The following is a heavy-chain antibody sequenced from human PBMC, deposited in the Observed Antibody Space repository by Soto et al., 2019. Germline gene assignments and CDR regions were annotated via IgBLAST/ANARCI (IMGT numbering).Heavy chain of an antibody. D-gene: IGHD1-26*01. V-gene: IGHV1-69*13. CDR3: ARDRVEPNWFDP. Sequence: SVKVSCKVSGDTFSNYAINWVRQAPGQGLEWMGAIVPIFSTTNYAQKFQGRVTITADESTSTVYMELSSLRSEDTAVYYCARDRVEPNWFDPWGQGTLVTVSS. CDR2: IVPIFSTT. J-gene: IGHJ5*02. CDR1: GDTFSNYA.